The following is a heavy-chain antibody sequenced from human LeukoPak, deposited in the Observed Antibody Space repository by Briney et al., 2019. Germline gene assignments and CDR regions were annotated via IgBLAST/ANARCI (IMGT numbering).Heavy chain of an antibody. V-gene: IGHV4-39*07. CDR3: ARVWELSDAFDI. Sequence: SETLSLTCTVSGGSISSSSYYWGWIRQPPGKGLEWIGNIYYSGSIYYNPSLKSRVTISVDTSKNQFSLKLSSVTAADAAVYYCARVWELSDAFDIWGQGTMVTVSS. D-gene: IGHD1-26*01. CDR1: GGSISSSSYY. CDR2: IYYSGSI. J-gene: IGHJ3*02.